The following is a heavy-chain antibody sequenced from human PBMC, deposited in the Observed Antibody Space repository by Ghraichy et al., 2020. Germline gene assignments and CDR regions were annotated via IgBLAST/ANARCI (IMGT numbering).Heavy chain of an antibody. V-gene: IGHV4-38-2*02. D-gene: IGHD2-2*01. J-gene: IGHJ1*01. CDR2: IYDSGST. Sequence: SQTLSLTCSVSGYSTSSGYYWGWIRQPPGKGLEWIGSIYDSGSTYYNPSLKSRVTISVDTSKNQFSLKLSSVTAADTAVYYCARPQGNCGSNSCYQYFQHWGQGTLVTVSS. CDR1: GYSTSSGYY. CDR3: ARPQGNCGSNSCYQYFQH.